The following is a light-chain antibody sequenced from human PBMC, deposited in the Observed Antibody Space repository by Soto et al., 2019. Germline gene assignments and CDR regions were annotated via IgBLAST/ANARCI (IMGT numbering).Light chain of an antibody. CDR2: GTS. Sequence: EIVMTQSPVALSVSPGERAALSCRASQSVGRNFAWYQQRPGQAPRVLIFGTSTRAPGVPARFSGRESGTDITLTISSLEAEDFAVYYCQQYNNWPYTFGQGTRLEIK. CDR3: QQYNNWPYT. V-gene: IGKV3-15*01. J-gene: IGKJ2*01. CDR1: QSVGRN.